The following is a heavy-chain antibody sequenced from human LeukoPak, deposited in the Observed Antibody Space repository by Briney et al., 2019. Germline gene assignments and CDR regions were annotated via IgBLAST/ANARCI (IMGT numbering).Heavy chain of an antibody. D-gene: IGHD2-15*01. J-gene: IGHJ4*02. Sequence: PGGSLRLSCAASGFTFTSYAMSWVRQCPGKGLEWVSVISSSGDSTYYADSVKGRFTISRDNSKNTLYLQMNSLRAEDTAVYYCAKNSGGGCYWGVDYWGQGTLVTVSS. CDR1: GFTFTSYA. V-gene: IGHV3-23*01. CDR3: AKNSGGGCYWGVDY. CDR2: ISSSGDST.